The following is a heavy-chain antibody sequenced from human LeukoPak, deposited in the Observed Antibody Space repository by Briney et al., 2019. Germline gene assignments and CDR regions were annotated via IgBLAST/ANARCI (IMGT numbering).Heavy chain of an antibody. CDR1: GDSVSSNSAA. CDR3: AREGVYYYGSGSHYYYYYMDV. Sequence: SQTLSLTCAISGDSVSSNSAAWNWIRQSPSRGLEWLGRTYYRSKWYNDYAVSVKSRITINPDTSKNQFSLQLNSVTPEDTAVYYCAREGVYYYGSGSHYYYYYMDVWGKGTTVTISS. D-gene: IGHD3-10*01. J-gene: IGHJ6*03. CDR2: TYYRSKWYN. V-gene: IGHV6-1*01.